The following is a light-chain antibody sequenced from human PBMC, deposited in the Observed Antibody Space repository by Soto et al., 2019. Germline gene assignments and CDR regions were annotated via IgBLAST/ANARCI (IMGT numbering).Light chain of an antibody. Sequence: AIQMTQSPSSLSVSVGDRITITCRASQDIGTELGWYQQKPGKSPRLLIYGTFSLQSAVPSRFSGSGSGTDFTLTISSLQPDDFATYYCLEDSKYPRTFGQGTKVEVK. J-gene: IGKJ1*01. CDR2: GTF. V-gene: IGKV1-6*01. CDR1: QDIGTE. CDR3: LEDSKYPRT.